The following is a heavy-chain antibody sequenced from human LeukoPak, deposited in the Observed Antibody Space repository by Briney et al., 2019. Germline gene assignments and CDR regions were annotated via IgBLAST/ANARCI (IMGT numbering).Heavy chain of an antibody. V-gene: IGHV4-34*01. CDR2: INHSGST. CDR1: GGSFSGYY. J-gene: IGHJ4*02. D-gene: IGHD2-15*01. CDR3: ARGAGRYCSGGSCKPFDY. Sequence: RTSETLSLTCAVYGGSFSGYYWSWIRQPPGKGQEWIGEINHSGSTNYNPSLKSRVTISVDTSKNQFSLKLSSVTAADTAVYYCARGAGRYCSGGSCKPFDYWGQGTLVTVSS.